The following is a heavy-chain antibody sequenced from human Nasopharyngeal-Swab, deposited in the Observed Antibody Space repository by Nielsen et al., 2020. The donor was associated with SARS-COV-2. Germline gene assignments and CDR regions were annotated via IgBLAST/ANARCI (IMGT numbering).Heavy chain of an antibody. J-gene: IGHJ4*02. V-gene: IGHV3-74*01. CDR2: ISGDGSST. Sequence: GESLKISCAASGFTFSSFWMHWVRQVPGKGLVWISRISGDGSSTSYADSVKGRLTISRDNAKNTLYLQINTLTGKDTAVYHCARGSGPHGSWDYWGQGTLVTVSS. CDR1: GFTFSSFW. CDR3: ARGSGPHGSWDY. D-gene: IGHD1-26*01.